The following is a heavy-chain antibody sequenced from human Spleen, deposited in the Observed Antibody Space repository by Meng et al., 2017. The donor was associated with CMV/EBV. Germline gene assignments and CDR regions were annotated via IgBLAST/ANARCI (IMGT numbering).Heavy chain of an antibody. CDR2: ISSSGSTI. CDR3: ARDDYRNYPVDC. J-gene: IGHJ4*02. D-gene: IGHD4-11*01. V-gene: IGHV3-48*03. CDR1: GFTFSSYE. Sequence: GESLKISCAASGFTFSSYEMNWVRQAPGKGLEWVSYISSSGSTIYYADSVKGRFTISRDNSKNTLFLQMNSLRTEDTDVYYCARDDYRNYPVDCWGQGTLVTVSS.